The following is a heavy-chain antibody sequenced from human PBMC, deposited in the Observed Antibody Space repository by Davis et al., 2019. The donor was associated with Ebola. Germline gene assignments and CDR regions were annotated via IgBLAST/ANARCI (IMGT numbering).Heavy chain of an antibody. CDR2: ISYDGSNK. Sequence: GESLKISCAASGFTFSSYGMHWVRQAPGKGLEWVAVISYDGSNKYYADSVKGRFTISRDNSKSTLYLQMNSLRGEDTAVYYCAKARVDSGSNPIFDYWGRGTLVTVSS. CDR1: GFTFSSYG. D-gene: IGHD1-26*01. V-gene: IGHV3-30*18. CDR3: AKARVDSGSNPIFDY. J-gene: IGHJ4*02.